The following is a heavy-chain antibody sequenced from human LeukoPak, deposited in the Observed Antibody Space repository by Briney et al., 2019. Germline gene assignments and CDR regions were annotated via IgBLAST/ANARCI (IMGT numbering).Heavy chain of an antibody. CDR1: GFSFSSHA. Sequence: GGSLRLSCAASGFSFSSHAMNWVRQAPGKGLEWVSAISGSGSGTDYADSVKGRFTISRGNSKNTLYLQINSLRAEDTAVYYCAKDVRGYNRPVDYWGQGTLVTVSS. D-gene: IGHD3-10*02. J-gene: IGHJ4*02. V-gene: IGHV3-23*01. CDR3: AKDVRGYNRPVDY. CDR2: ISGSGSGT.